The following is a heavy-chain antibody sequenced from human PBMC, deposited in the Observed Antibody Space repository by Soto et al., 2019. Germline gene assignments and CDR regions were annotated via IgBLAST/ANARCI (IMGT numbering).Heavy chain of an antibody. CDR1: GYSVSSNTAA. Sequence: SQTLSLTCAISGYSVSSNTAAWNCIRSPPSRGLEWLGRTYYRSNWRHDYAVSVKSRITVNPDTSKSHFSLQLNSVTPDDTAVYYCARGVAGSGFDLWGQGTLVTVSS. CDR3: ARGVAGSGFDL. D-gene: IGHD6-19*01. J-gene: IGHJ4*02. V-gene: IGHV6-1*01. CDR2: TYYRSNWRH.